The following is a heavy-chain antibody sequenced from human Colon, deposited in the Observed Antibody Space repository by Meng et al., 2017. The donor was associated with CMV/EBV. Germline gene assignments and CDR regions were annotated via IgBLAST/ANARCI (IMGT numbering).Heavy chain of an antibody. CDR2: ISGGGTTT. V-gene: IGHV3-23*01. Sequence: SCEASGFTFSNYAMSWVRQAPGKGLEWLSVISGGGTTTYYADSVKGRFTISRDNSKNTVYLQMNSLEAEDTALYYCAKGREYIDFWSGFTWGQGTLVTVSS. CDR3: AKGREYIDFWSGFT. J-gene: IGHJ4*02. D-gene: IGHD3-3*01. CDR1: GFTFSNYA.